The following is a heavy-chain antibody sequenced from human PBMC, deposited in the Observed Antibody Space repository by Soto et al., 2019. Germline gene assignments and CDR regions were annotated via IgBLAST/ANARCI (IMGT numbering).Heavy chain of an antibody. CDR3: AKCAGSGGDCYYGYYMDV. V-gene: IGHV3-23*01. J-gene: IGHJ6*03. CDR1: GFTFSSYA. Sequence: GGSLRLSCAASGFTFSSYAMSWVRQAPGKGLEWVSAISGSGGSTYYADSVKGRFTISRDNSKNTLYLQMNSLRAEDAAVYYWAKCAGSGGDCYYGYYMDVWGKGTTVTVSS. D-gene: IGHD2-21*02. CDR2: ISGSGGST.